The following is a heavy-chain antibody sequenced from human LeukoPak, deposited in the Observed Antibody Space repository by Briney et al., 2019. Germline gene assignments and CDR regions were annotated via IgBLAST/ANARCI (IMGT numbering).Heavy chain of an antibody. CDR1: GFTFSSSA. V-gene: IGHV3-23*01. J-gene: IGHJ4*02. CDR3: VKDDGWVQYAN. Sequence: GGSLRLSCAASGFTFSSSAMSWVRQAPGKGLEWVSGIRADAVTTYYADSVKGRFIISRDNSKNTVYLQMNSLSAEDAAVYYCVKDDGWVQYANWGQGTLVTVSS. CDR2: IRADAVTT. D-gene: IGHD5-24*01.